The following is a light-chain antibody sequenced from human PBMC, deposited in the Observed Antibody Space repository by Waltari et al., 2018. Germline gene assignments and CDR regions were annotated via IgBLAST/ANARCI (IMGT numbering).Light chain of an antibody. CDR3: QQYYNTIFT. V-gene: IGKV3-11*01. Sequence: EIVLTQSPATLSLSPGERATLSCRASQSVSIYLAWFQQKPGQAPRLLIYDASNRATGIPARFSGSGSGTDFTLTISSLQAEDVAVYYCQQYYNTIFTFGPGTKVDLE. CDR1: QSVSIY. CDR2: DAS. J-gene: IGKJ3*01.